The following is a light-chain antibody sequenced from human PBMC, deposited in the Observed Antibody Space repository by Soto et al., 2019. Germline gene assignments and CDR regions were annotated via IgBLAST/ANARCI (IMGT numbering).Light chain of an antibody. Sequence: ELVLTQSPGTLSLSPGARATLSCRASQRMSSNYLAWYQQKPGQAPRLLTYGTSSRATGSPDRFSGSGSGTDFTLTITRLEPEDSAVYYCQQYGTAPPRYTFGQGTKLEIK. V-gene: IGKV3-20*01. CDR1: QRMSSNY. CDR2: GTS. CDR3: QQYGTAPPRYT. J-gene: IGKJ2*01.